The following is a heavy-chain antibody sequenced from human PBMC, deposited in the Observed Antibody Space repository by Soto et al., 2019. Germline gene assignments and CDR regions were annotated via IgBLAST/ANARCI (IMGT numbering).Heavy chain of an antibody. V-gene: IGHV1-3*01. D-gene: IGHD7-27*01. CDR1: VYTFTSYA. Sequence: ASVTVCCKASVYTFTSYARQWVRQATGQRLEWMGWINAGNGNTKYSQKFQGRVTITRDTSASTAYMELSSLRSEDTAVYYCASGLLNGASYYYYMDVWGKGTTVTVSS. CDR2: INAGNGNT. CDR3: ASGLLNGASYYYYMDV. J-gene: IGHJ6*03.